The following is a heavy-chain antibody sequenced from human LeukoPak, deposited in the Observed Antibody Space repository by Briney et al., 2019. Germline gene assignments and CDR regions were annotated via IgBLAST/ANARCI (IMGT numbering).Heavy chain of an antibody. CDR2: ISYDGSNK. CDR3: AKDEYTAMETMGY. Sequence: PGGSLRLSCAASGSTFSSYGMHWVRQAPGKGLEWVAVISYDGSNKYYADSVKGRFTISRDNSKNTLYLQMNSLRAEDTAVYYCAKDEYTAMETMGYWGQGTLVTVSS. V-gene: IGHV3-30*18. J-gene: IGHJ4*02. D-gene: IGHD5-18*01. CDR1: GSTFSSYG.